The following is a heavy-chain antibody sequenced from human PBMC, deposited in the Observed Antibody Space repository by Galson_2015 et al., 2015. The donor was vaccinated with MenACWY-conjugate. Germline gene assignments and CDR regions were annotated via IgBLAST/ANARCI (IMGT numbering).Heavy chain of an antibody. CDR1: GFTFSSYA. CDR3: VKDLSVGGTKPFDY. V-gene: IGHV3-64D*06. Sequence: SLRLSCAASGFTFSSYAMHWVRQAPGKGLEYVSAISSNGGSTYYADSVKGRFTISRDNSKNTLYLQMSSLRAEDTAVYYCVKDLSVGGTKPFDYWGQGTLVTVSS. J-gene: IGHJ4*02. CDR2: ISSNGGST. D-gene: IGHD1-26*01.